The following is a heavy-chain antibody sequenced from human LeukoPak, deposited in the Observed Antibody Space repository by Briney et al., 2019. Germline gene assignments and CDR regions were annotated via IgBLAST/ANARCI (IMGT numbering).Heavy chain of an antibody. D-gene: IGHD3-22*01. Sequence: ASVKVSCKASGYTFTSYYMHWVRQAPGQGLEWMGIINPSGGSTSYAQKFQGRVTITRNTSISTAYMELSSLRSEDTAVYYCARGRYYYDSSGYYSGWFDPWGQGTLVTVSS. CDR1: GYTFTSYY. CDR2: INPSGGST. V-gene: IGHV1-46*01. J-gene: IGHJ5*02. CDR3: ARGRYYYDSSGYYSGWFDP.